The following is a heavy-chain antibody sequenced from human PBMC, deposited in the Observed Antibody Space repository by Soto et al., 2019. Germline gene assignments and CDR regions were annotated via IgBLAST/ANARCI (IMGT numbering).Heavy chain of an antibody. Sequence: GGSLRLSCAASGFTLSNYAVSWVRQAPGKGLEWVSSISGSGGRAYLADAVKGRFTISRDNSEHRVFLQMDRLRAEDTAVYYCARAPAAMDYHYYYFMAVWGTGTTVTVSS. D-gene: IGHD2-2*01. CDR1: GFTLSNYA. CDR3: ARAPAAMDYHYYYFMAV. V-gene: IGHV3-23*01. CDR2: ISGSGGRA. J-gene: IGHJ6*03.